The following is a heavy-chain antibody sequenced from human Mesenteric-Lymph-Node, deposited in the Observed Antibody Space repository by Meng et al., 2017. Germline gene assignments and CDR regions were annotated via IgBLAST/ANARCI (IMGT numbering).Heavy chain of an antibody. J-gene: IGHJ4*02. V-gene: IGHV1-69*06. CDR1: GGTFTMAA. Sequence: VELLQSGAEGKRRVSALEVSWQASGGTFTMAAFSWVRQAPGKGLEWMGGIIPVYCTANYALNFRDRVTITADRSTNTAYMEMSGLRPDDTAVYYCASPYYFGSGTRQAYDYWGQGTLVTVSS. D-gene: IGHD3-10*01. CDR2: IIPVYCTA. CDR3: ASPYYFGSGTRQAYDY.